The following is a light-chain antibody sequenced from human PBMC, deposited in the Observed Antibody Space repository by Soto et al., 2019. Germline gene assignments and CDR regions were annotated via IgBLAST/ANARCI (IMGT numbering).Light chain of an antibody. CDR3: SSFASSNTWV. CDR1: SSDVGAYNY. V-gene: IGLV2-8*01. Sequence: QSALTQPPSASGSPGQSVTISCTGTSSDVGAYNYVSWYQQHAGKAPKLVIYEVTKRPSGVPDRFSGSKSANTASLTVSGLQAEDDADYYCSSFASSNTWVFGGGTKLTVL. CDR2: EVT. J-gene: IGLJ3*02.